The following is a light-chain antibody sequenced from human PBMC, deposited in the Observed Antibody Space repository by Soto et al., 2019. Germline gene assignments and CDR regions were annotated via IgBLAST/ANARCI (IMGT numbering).Light chain of an antibody. Sequence: QSALTQPASVSGSPGQSITISCTGTSSDVGGYNYVSWYQQYPGKAPKLMIYDVSNRPSGVSNRFSGSKSGNTASLTISGLQAGDEADYYCISYTSSTTLLFGGGTKVTVL. V-gene: IGLV2-14*01. CDR1: SSDVGGYNY. CDR3: ISYTSSTTLL. CDR2: DVS. J-gene: IGLJ3*02.